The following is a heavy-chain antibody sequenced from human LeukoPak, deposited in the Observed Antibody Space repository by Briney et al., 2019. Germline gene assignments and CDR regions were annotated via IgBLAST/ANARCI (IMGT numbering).Heavy chain of an antibody. CDR3: AKDPVDAIAAAGLFDY. CDR2: ISGSGGST. J-gene: IGHJ4*02. CDR1: GFTFSSYA. Sequence: GGSLRLSCAASGFTFSSYAMSWVRQAPGKGLEWVSAISGSGGSTYYADSAKGRFTISRDNSKNTLYLQMNSLRAEDTAVYYCAKDPVDAIAAAGLFDYWGQGTLVTVSS. V-gene: IGHV3-23*01. D-gene: IGHD6-13*01.